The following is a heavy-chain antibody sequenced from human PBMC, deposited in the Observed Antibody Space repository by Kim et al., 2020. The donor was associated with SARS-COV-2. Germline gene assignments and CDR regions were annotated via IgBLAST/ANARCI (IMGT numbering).Heavy chain of an antibody. Sequence: GGSLRLSCAASGFTFSDAAMSWVRQAPGKGLEWVGRIKTNRDGGATVYGTPVKDRFSISRDDSKNTLYLQMNSLKSEDTAMYYCSTYSGYNVRWGQGTLV. V-gene: IGHV3-15*01. CDR2: IKTNRDGGAT. CDR3: STYSGYNVR. CDR1: GFTFSDAA. J-gene: IGHJ4*02. D-gene: IGHD5-12*01.